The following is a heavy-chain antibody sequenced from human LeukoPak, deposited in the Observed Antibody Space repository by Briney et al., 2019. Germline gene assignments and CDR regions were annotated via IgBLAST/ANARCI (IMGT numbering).Heavy chain of an antibody. CDR2: VSGSGGIT. D-gene: IGHD5/OR15-5a*01. V-gene: IGHV3-23*01. CDR3: AKDGVVSTIRPYFFDS. Sequence: GSLRLSCAASGFTFSSYAMSWVRQVPGKGLEWVSSVSGSGGITYYADSVKGRFTLSRDNSKNTVNLQMNSLRADDTAVYYCAKDGVVSTIRPYFFDSWGQGALVTVSS. CDR1: GFTFSSYA. J-gene: IGHJ4*02.